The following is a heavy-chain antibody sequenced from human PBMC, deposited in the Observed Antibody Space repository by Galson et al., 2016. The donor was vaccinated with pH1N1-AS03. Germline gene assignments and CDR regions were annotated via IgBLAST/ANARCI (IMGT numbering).Heavy chain of an antibody. CDR1: GFSFDDYA. CDR2: ISWNSDKI. Sequence: SLRLSCAASGFSFDDYAMRWVRQAPGKGLEWVSSISWNSDKITYADSVKGRFTISRDNAKNSLYLEMNSLRAEDTALYYCAKDIGVLMVYTEGPFDYWGPGTLVTVSS. D-gene: IGHD2-8*01. J-gene: IGHJ4*02. V-gene: IGHV3-9*01. CDR3: AKDIGVLMVYTEGPFDY.